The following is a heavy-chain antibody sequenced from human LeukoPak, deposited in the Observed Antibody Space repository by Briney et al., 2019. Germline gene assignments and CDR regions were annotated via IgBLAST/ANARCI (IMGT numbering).Heavy chain of an antibody. CDR2: ISSSGSTI. CDR1: GFTFSDYY. D-gene: IGHD3-22*01. V-gene: IGHV3-11*01. J-gene: IGHJ4*02. Sequence: GGSLRLSCAASGFTFSDYYMSWIRQAPGKGLEGVSYISSSGSTIYYADSVKGRFTISRDNAKNSLYLQMNSLRAEDTAVYYCARDFPYYYDSSGYYPGPFDYWGQGTLVTVSS. CDR3: ARDFPYYYDSSGYYPGPFDY.